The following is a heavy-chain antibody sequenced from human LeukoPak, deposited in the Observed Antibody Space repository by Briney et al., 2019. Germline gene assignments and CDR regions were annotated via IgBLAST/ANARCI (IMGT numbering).Heavy chain of an antibody. CDR1: GYTFTDYY. D-gene: IGHD7-27*01. Sequence: GASVKVSCKASGYTFTDYYIHWVRRAPGQGLEWMGRINPKSGGPDYAQDFQGRVTMTRDTPINTADVELGSLTSDDTAVYYCARDFASTPNWELDYWGQGTPVTVS. V-gene: IGHV1-2*06. CDR2: INPKSGGP. CDR3: ARDFASTPNWELDY. J-gene: IGHJ4*02.